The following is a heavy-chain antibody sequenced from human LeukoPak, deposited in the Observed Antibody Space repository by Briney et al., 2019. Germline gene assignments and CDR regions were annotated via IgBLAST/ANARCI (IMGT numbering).Heavy chain of an antibody. CDR2: IKQDGSKK. Sequence: GGSLRLSCVASGFPFSSYWMTWVRQAPGKGLEWVANIKQDGSKKSYVDTVKGRFTISRDNAKNSLYLQMNSLRAEDTAIYYCTRVGYIDEGIDYWGQGTLVTVSS. V-gene: IGHV3-7*04. CDR1: GFPFSSYW. CDR3: TRVGYIDEGIDY. J-gene: IGHJ4*02. D-gene: IGHD3-9*01.